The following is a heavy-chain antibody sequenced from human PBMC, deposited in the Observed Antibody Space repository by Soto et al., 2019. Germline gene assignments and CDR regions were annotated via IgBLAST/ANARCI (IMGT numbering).Heavy chain of an antibody. J-gene: IGHJ4*02. D-gene: IGHD1-26*01. CDR2: INGHTGST. V-gene: IGHV1-18*01. CDR3: GRDGDQWDPRYLDY. Sequence: QVQLVQSGAEVKRPGASVKVSCKTPGNFCSKFGISWVRQAPGQGLEWMGWINGHTGSTNYAPKFRGRVTMTTDTSTVILYMELSSLTSDDTAVYYCGRDGDQWDPRYLDYWGQGTLVSV. CDR1: GNFCSKFG.